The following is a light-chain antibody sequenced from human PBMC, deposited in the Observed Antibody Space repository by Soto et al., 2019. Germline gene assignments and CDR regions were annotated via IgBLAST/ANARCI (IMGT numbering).Light chain of an antibody. CDR2: GAS. CDR3: QQYGSSPPRT. Sequence: EVLLTQSPGILSLSPGERATLSCRAIQSVSNDFLAWYQQKPGQAPRLLIYGASTRATDVPDRFSGSGSGADFTLTISRLEPEDFAVYYCQQYGSSPPRTFGQGTKVDI. V-gene: IGKV3-20*01. J-gene: IGKJ1*01. CDR1: QSVSNDF.